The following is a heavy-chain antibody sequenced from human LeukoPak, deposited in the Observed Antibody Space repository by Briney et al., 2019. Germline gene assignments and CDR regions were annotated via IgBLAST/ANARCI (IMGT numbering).Heavy chain of an antibody. CDR1: GFTFSSYS. Sequence: PGGSLRLSCAASGFTFSSYSMNWARQAPGKGLEWVSSISSSSSYIYYADSVKGRFTISRDNAKNSLYLQMNSLRAEDTAVYYCARDLRTDGMDVWGKGTTVTVSS. J-gene: IGHJ6*04. CDR3: ARDLRTDGMDV. V-gene: IGHV3-21*01. CDR2: ISSSSSYI.